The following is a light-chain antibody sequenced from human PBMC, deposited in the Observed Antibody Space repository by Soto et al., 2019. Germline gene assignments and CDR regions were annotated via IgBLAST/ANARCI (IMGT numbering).Light chain of an antibody. Sequence: EIVLPQSPGTLSLSPGERATLSCRASQSVISSYLAWYQQTPGQAPRLLIYGASSSATGIPDSFSGSGSVTEFILTISRLEPEDFAGYYWQQYGSSPTWTFGQGTKM. J-gene: IGKJ1*01. CDR2: GAS. V-gene: IGKV3-20*01. CDR3: QQYGSSPTWT. CDR1: QSVISSY.